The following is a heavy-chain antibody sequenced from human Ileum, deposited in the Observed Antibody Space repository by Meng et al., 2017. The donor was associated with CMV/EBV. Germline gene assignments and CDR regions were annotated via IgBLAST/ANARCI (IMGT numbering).Heavy chain of an antibody. Sequence: QVQRPESAPGLVKPPPTLSLTCTVPGGSITSGNYYWSWLRQPPGRGLEWIGYIYYSGSPYYKPSLKSRVTISLDTSKNQFSLNLRSVTATDSAVYYCVRQVVAASIDYWGQGALVTVSS. CDR1: GGSITSGNYY. V-gene: IGHV4-30-4*08. CDR2: IYYSGSP. D-gene: IGHD2-15*01. CDR3: VRQVVAASIDY. J-gene: IGHJ4*02.